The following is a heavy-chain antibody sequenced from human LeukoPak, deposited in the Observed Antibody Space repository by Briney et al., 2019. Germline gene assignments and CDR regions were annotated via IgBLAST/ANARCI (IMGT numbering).Heavy chain of an antibody. V-gene: IGHV3-43*01. CDR1: GLSIGDNS. Sequence: GGSLRLSCAASGLSIGDNSMHWVRQAPGKGLEWVSLISWDESTTYYSDSVKGRFTVSRDSSKNSLHLRMNSLRTEDTALYYCARGPNRWWVVSRNWGMDVWGQGTTVTVSS. CDR3: ARGPNRWWVVSRNWGMDV. J-gene: IGHJ6*02. D-gene: IGHD2-15*01. CDR2: ISWDESTT.